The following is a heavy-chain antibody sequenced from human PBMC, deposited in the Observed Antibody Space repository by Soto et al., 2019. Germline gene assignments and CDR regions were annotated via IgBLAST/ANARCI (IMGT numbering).Heavy chain of an antibody. CDR2: INHSGST. CDR1: GGSFSGYY. CDR3: ARGLPYDYVWGSYRSYGMDV. Sequence: SETLSLTCAVYGGSFSGYYWCWIRQPPGKGLEWIGEINHSGSTNYNPSLKSRVTISVDTSKNQFSLKLSSVTAADTAVYYCARGLPYDYVWGSYRSYGMDVWGQGTTVTVSS. D-gene: IGHD3-16*02. V-gene: IGHV4-34*01. J-gene: IGHJ6*02.